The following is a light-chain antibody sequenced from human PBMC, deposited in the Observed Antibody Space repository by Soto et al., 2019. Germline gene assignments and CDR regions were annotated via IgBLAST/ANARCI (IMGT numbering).Light chain of an antibody. CDR1: SSDVGGYNY. CDR3: SSCTSSHTGV. Sequence: QSALTQPASVSGSPGLSITISCTGTSSDVGGYNYVSWYQQHPGKAPKLMICEVSNRPSGVSNRFSGSKSGNTASLTISGLQAEDEADYYCSSCTSSHTGVFGGGTKLTVL. J-gene: IGLJ3*02. CDR2: EVS. V-gene: IGLV2-14*01.